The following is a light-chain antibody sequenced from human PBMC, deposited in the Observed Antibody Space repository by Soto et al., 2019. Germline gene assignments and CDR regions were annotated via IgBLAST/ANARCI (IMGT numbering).Light chain of an antibody. Sequence: EIVLTQSPATLSLSPGERATLSCRASQSLSGTLAWFQQKPGQPPRLLIYGASNRATGIPARFTASGSGTDFTLTISSLEPEDFAVYYCKQRTLGPRTFGQGTKVDIK. CDR2: GAS. CDR1: QSLSGT. CDR3: KQRTLGPRT. J-gene: IGKJ1*01. V-gene: IGKV3-11*01.